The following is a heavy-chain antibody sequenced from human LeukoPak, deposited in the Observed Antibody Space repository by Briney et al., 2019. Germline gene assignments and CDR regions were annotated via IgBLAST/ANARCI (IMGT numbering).Heavy chain of an antibody. CDR3: AAQGYCSGGSCPNDAFDI. D-gene: IGHD2-15*01. Sequence: PGGSLRLSCAASGFTVSSNHMSWVRQAPGKGLEWVSVIYSGGSTYYADSVKGRFTISRDNSKNTLCLQMNSLRAEDTAVYYCAAQGYCSGGSCPNDAFDIWGQGTMVTVSS. CDR1: GFTVSSNH. V-gene: IGHV3-66*01. J-gene: IGHJ3*02. CDR2: IYSGGST.